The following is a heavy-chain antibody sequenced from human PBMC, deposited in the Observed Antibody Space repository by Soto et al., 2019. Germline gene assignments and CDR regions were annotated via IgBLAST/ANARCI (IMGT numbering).Heavy chain of an antibody. CDR2: INPSGGST. CDR3: ATLHRGDSYDYSGYGACHFDH. CDR1: GYSFTSYY. D-gene: IGHD5-18*01. J-gene: IGHJ4*02. Sequence: ASVKVSCKASGYSFTSYYLHWVRQAPGQGPEWMGLINPSGGSTTYSQKFQGRVTMTRDTSTTTVYMELSALRSEDTAFYYCATLHRGDSYDYSGYGACHFDHWGQGTLVTVSS. V-gene: IGHV1-46*01.